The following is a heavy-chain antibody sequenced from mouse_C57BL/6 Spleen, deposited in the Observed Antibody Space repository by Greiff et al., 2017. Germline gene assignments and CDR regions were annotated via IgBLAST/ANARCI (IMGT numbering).Heavy chain of an antibody. J-gene: IGHJ4*01. CDR2: INPSSGYT. D-gene: IGHD1-1*01. CDR3: ARVYGSSYGAMDY. CDR1: GYTFTSYT. V-gene: IGHV1-4*01. Sequence: VMLVESGAELARPGASVKMSCKASGYTFTSYTMHWVKQRPGQGLEWIGYINPSSGYTKYNQKFKDKATLTADKSSSTAYMQLSSLTSEDSAVYYCARVYGSSYGAMDYWGQGTSVTVSS.